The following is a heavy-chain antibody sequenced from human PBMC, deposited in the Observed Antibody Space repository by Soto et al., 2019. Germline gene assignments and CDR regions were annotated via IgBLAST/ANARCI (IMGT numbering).Heavy chain of an antibody. Sequence: ASVKVSCKASGYTFTSYGISWVRQAPGQGLEWMGWISAYNGNTNYSQKFQGRVTMTTDTSTSTAYMELRSLRSDDTAVYYCARMSKVYFDGMDVWGQGTTVTVSS. J-gene: IGHJ6*02. CDR3: ARMSKVYFDGMDV. D-gene: IGHD4-4*01. CDR2: ISAYNGNT. V-gene: IGHV1-18*01. CDR1: GYTFTSYG.